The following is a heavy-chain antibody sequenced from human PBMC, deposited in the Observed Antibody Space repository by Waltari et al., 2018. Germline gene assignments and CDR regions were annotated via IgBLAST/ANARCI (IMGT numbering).Heavy chain of an antibody. J-gene: IGHJ4*02. CDR1: GFTFSNYW. Sequence: EVQLVESGGGLVQPGGSLRLSCAASGFTFSNYWMPWFRQAPGKGREWVASLRQDGSEKHHVDSVKGRFTISRENSKNSLYLQMNSLRGEDTAVYYWGGGPGGYWGQGTLVTVSS. CDR3: GGGPGGY. D-gene: IGHD3-16*01. V-gene: IGHV3-7*04. CDR2: LRQDGSEK.